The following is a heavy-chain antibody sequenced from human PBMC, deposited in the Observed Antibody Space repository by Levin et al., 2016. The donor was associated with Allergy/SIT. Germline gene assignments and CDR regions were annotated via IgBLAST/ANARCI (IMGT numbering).Heavy chain of an antibody. J-gene: IGHJ5*02. D-gene: IGHD3-3*01. Sequence: ASVKVSCKASGYNFAGYYMHWVRQVPGQGLEWMGWINFNSAGTEYEQKFQGKVTLTGDTSANTAYMELRNVTSDDTAVYYCARGPRDNFDRSGFAPLTIPRSSRLDAWGQGTLVIVSS. CDR2: INFNSAGT. V-gene: IGHV1-2*02. CDR3: ARGPRDNFDRSGFAPLTIPRSSRLDA. CDR1: GYNFAGYY.